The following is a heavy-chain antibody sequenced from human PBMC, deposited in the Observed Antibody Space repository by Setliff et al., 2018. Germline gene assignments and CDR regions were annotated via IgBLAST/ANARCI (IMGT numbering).Heavy chain of an antibody. J-gene: IGHJ5*02. Sequence: PSETLSLTCTVSGASISDYYWTWIRQPAGQELGWIGRVSASGSTTYNPSLKSRVTMSVDTSRNQISLNLTSVTAADTAMYYCARERTILGILVISGWFDPWGQGTVVTSPQ. CDR3: ARERTILGILVISGWFDP. V-gene: IGHV4-4*07. CDR2: VSASGST. CDR1: GASISDYY. D-gene: IGHD3-3*01.